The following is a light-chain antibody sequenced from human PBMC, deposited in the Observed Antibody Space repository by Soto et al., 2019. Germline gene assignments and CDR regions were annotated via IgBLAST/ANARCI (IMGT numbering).Light chain of an antibody. CDR3: CSYGGSRSFPYF. J-gene: IGLJ1*01. V-gene: IGLV2-23*03. CDR2: EGS. Sequence: QSALTQPASVSGSPEQSITISCTGTSGDIGTYNLVSWYQQYPGKAPQLIIYEGSERPSGVSHRFSGSKSGNTASLTIYGLQAEDEADYYCCSYGGSRSFPYFFGTGTKVTVL. CDR1: SGDIGTYNL.